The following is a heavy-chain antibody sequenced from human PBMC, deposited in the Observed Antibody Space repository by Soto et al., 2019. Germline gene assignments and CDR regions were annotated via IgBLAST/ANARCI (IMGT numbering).Heavy chain of an antibody. V-gene: IGHV4-39*01. CDR2: IYYSGST. Sequence: PSETLSLTCTVSGGSISSSSYYWGWIRQPPGKGLEWIGSIYYSGSTYYNPSLKSRVTISVDTSKNQFSLKLSSVTAADTAVYYCARSRIAARRYYYYGMDVWGQGTTVTVSS. D-gene: IGHD6-6*01. CDR3: ARSRIAARRYYYYGMDV. CDR1: GGSISSSSYY. J-gene: IGHJ6*02.